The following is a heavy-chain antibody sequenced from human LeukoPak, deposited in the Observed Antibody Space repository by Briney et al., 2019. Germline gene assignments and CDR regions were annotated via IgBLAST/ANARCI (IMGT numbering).Heavy chain of an antibody. CDR3: AKEEWLLAVYFDY. D-gene: IGHD3-3*01. V-gene: IGHV3-7*03. CDR1: GFIFSSYW. Sequence: GGSLRLSCVASGFIFSSYWMSWVRQAPGKGLEWVANIKQDGSEKYYVDSVKGRFTISRDNAKNSLYLQMNSLRAEDTAVYYCAKEEWLLAVYFDYWGQGTLVTVSS. CDR2: IKQDGSEK. J-gene: IGHJ4*02.